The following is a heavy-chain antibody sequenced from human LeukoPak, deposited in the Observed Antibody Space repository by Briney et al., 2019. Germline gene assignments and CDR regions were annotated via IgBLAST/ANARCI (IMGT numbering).Heavy chain of an antibody. CDR2: VYSGGST. CDR1: GFITYSNY. D-gene: IGHD1-26*01. J-gene: IGHJ4*02. Sequence: PGGSLRLSCVASGFITYSNYMSWVRQPPGKGLEWVSVVYSGGSTNHAESVRGRFIFSRELSRNKIYVGKNDLRPEDTAVYYCARDLGWDNITSFHFWGQGVLVTVSS. V-gene: IGHV3-66*02. CDR3: ARDLGWDNITSFHF.